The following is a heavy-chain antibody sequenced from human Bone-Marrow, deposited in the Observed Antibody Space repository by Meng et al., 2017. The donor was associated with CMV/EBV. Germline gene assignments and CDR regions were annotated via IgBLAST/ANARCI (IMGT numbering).Heavy chain of an antibody. V-gene: IGHV4-59*01. CDR2: IYYSGST. CDR1: GGSISSYY. CDR3: ARASNYDFWSGYHTGGIFDY. D-gene: IGHD3-3*01. Sequence: SETLSLTCTVSGGSISSYYWSWIRQPPGKGLEWIGYIYYSGSTNYNPSLKSRVTISVDTSKNQFSLKLSSVTAADTAVYYCARASNYDFWSGYHTGGIFDYWGQGTLVTVSS. J-gene: IGHJ4*02.